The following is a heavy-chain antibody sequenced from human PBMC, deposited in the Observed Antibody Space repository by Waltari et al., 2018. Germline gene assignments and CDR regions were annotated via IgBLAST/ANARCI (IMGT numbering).Heavy chain of an antibody. CDR3: ARSTGSGRDWYCDS. V-gene: IGHV3-43D*04. CDR1: GFTFDDYA. CDR2: ISWDGGST. J-gene: IGHJ4*02. D-gene: IGHD2-21*01. Sequence: EVQLVESGGVVVQPGGSLRLSCAASGFTFDDYAMHWVRQAQGKGRGRVLLISWDGGSTYYADSVKSRFTISRDNSKNSLYLQMNSMRAEDTAVYYCARSTGSGRDWYCDSWGQGTLVTVSS.